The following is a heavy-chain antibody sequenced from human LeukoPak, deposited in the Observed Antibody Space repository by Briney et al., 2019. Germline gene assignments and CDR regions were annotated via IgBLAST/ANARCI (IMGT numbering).Heavy chain of an antibody. Sequence: ASVKVSCKASGYTFTNYGITWVRQAPAQGLEWMGWISAYKGNTNYAQKLQGRVTMTTDTSTSTAYMGLRSLRSDDTAVYYCARARGAAAGTWYYYYSMDVWGKGTTVTVSS. J-gene: IGHJ6*03. V-gene: IGHV1-18*01. D-gene: IGHD6-13*01. CDR1: GYTFTNYG. CDR2: ISAYKGNT. CDR3: ARARGAAAGTWYYYYSMDV.